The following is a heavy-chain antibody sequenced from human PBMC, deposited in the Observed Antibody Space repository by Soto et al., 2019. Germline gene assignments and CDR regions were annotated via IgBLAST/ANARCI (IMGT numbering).Heavy chain of an antibody. V-gene: IGHV3-15*07. J-gene: IGHJ3*02. D-gene: IGHD2-8*02. CDR1: ECTFANAF. CDR2: IRTKTYGEAV. CDR3: TSCRGYCTGLVAYDI. Sequence: DVQLVESGGGLIKPGGSLRLSCTASECTFANAFMNWIRQAPWKGLEWIGRIRTKTYGEAVDYAAPVKGRFTISRDDSKDTMYLQMNSLKIEDTAVYDCTSCRGYCTGLVAYDIWGQGTMVTVSS.